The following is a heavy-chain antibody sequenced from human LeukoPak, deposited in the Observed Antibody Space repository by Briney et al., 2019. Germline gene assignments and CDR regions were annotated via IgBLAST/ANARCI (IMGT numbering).Heavy chain of an antibody. V-gene: IGHV3-30*18. CDR3: AKGLGYGYEFDY. CDR2: ISYHGTNK. D-gene: IGHD5-12*01. Sequence: PGGSLRLSCAASGFTFSSYGMHWVRQAPGKGLEWVAVISYHGTNKYYADSVKGRFTISRDDSKNTLYLQMNSLRTEDSAVYFCAKGLGYGYEFDYWGQGTLVTVSS. J-gene: IGHJ4*02. CDR1: GFTFSSYG.